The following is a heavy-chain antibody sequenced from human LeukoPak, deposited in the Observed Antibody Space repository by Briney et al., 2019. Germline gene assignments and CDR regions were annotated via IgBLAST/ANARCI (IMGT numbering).Heavy chain of an antibody. CDR1: GYTFTSYA. V-gene: IGHV7-4-1*02. CDR3: ARWDYDSSGYALYYFDY. Sequence: ASVKVSCKASGYTFTSYAMNWVRQAPGQGLEWMGWINSYTGNPTYAQGFTGRFVFSLDTSVSTAYLQISSLKAEDTAVYYCARWDYDSSGYALYYFDYWGQGTLVTVSS. D-gene: IGHD3-22*01. CDR2: INSYTGNP. J-gene: IGHJ4*02.